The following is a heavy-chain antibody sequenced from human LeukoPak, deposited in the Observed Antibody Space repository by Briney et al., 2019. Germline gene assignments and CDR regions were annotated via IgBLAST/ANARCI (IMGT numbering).Heavy chain of an antibody. D-gene: IGHD1-14*01. V-gene: IGHV3-48*03. CDR2: ISSSGTTI. Sequence: GGSLRLSCAASGFTFSSYEMNWVRQAPGKGLEWVSYISSSGTTIYYADSVKGRFTISRDNAKNSLYLQMNSLRAEDTAVYYCAREYTAWDVWGKGTTVTVSS. CDR1: GFTFSSYE. J-gene: IGHJ6*04. CDR3: AREYTAWDV.